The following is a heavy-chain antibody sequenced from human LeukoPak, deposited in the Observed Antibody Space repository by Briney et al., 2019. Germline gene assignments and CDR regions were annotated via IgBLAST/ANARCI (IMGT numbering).Heavy chain of an antibody. CDR2: INHSGST. CDR3: ARGPPTDYYDSSGFYYVFDY. J-gene: IGHJ4*02. Sequence: SETLSLTCAVYGGSFGGYYWSWIRQPPGEGLEWIGEINHSGSTNYNPSLKSRVTISVDTSKNQFSLKLSSVTAADTAVYFCARGPPTDYYDSSGFYYVFDYWGQGTLVTVSS. V-gene: IGHV4-34*01. D-gene: IGHD3-22*01. CDR1: GGSFGGYY.